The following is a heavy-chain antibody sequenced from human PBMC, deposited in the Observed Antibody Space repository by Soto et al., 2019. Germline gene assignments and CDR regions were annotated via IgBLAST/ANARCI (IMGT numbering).Heavy chain of an antibody. CDR1: EFSVSSSY. CDR2: IYSDGTT. V-gene: IGHV3-53*04. CDR3: ARVMVDSTVVPPDPPRPFDV. D-gene: IGHD2-2*01. J-gene: IGHJ3*01. Sequence: PGGSLRLSCEASEFSVSSSYMSWVRQVPGKGLEWVSCIYSDGTTYYADSVKGRFTISRHNSKNTLYLQMNSLRAEDTAVYYCARVMVDSTVVPPDPPRPFDVWGQGTLVTVSS.